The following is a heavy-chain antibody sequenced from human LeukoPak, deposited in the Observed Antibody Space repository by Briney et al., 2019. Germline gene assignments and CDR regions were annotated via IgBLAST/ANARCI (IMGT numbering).Heavy chain of an antibody. Sequence: GRSLRLSCAASRFTFSRQDMHWVRQAPGKGLEWVSAISNNGGYTYYADSVQGRFTISRDNSKSTLCLQMNSLRAEDTAVYYCAKQLGYCSDGSCYFPYWGQGTLVTVSS. CDR3: AKQLGYCSDGSCYFPY. D-gene: IGHD2-15*01. V-gene: IGHV3-23*01. CDR2: ISNNGGYT. CDR1: RFTFSRQD. J-gene: IGHJ4*02.